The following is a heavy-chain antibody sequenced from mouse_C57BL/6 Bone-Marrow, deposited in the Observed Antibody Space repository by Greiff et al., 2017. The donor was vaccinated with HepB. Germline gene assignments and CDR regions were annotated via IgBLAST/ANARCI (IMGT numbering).Heavy chain of an antibody. J-gene: IGHJ1*03. D-gene: IGHD1-1*01. CDR3: ARPFLRYWYFDV. CDR2: IWSGGST. Sequence: VMLVESGPGLVQPSQSLSITCTVSGFSLTSYGVHWVRQSPGKGLEWLGVIWSGGSTDYNAAFISRLSISKDNSKSQVFFKMNRLQADDTAIYYCARPFLRYWYFDVWGTGTTVTVSS. CDR1: GFSLTSYG. V-gene: IGHV2-2*01.